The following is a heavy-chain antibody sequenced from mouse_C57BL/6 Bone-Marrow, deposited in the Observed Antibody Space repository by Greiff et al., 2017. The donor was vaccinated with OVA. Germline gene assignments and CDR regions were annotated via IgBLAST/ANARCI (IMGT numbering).Heavy chain of an antibody. CDR1: GFNIKDDY. V-gene: IGHV14-4*01. CDR3: TPITTGAMDY. D-gene: IGHD1-1*01. Sequence: VQLQQSGAELVRPGASVKLSCTASGFNIKDDYMHWVKQRPEQGLEWIGWIDPENGDTEYASKFQGKATITADTSSNTAYLQLSSLPSEDTAVYYCTPITTGAMDYWGQGTSVTVSS. J-gene: IGHJ4*01. CDR2: IDPENGDT.